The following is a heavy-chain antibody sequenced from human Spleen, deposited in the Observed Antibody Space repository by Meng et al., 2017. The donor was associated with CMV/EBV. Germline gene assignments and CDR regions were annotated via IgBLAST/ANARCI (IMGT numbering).Heavy chain of an antibody. CDR1: GISIRSGGYY. J-gene: IGHJ4*02. V-gene: IGHV4-31*03. Sequence: LRLSCTVSGISIRSGGYYWSWNRQRPGKGLEWIGYISYTGSTDYSPSLKSRVIISVDTYKNQFSLNMRSVTAADTALYYCAKVRASGTEDYWGPGILVTVSS. CDR3: AKVRASGTEDY. D-gene: IGHD3-10*01. CDR2: ISYTGST.